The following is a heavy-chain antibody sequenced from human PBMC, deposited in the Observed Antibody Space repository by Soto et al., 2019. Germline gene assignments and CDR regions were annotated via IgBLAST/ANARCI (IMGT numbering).Heavy chain of an antibody. V-gene: IGHV5-51*01. Sequence: RESLKISCKGSGYGFTSYWIGWVRQMPGKGLEWMGIIYPGDSDTRYSPSFQGQVTISADKSISTAYLQWSSLKASDTAMYYCASQYEDYYYGMDVWGQGTTVTVSS. CDR1: GYGFTSYW. D-gene: IGHD2-8*01. CDR3: ASQYEDYYYGMDV. J-gene: IGHJ6*02. CDR2: IYPGDSDT.